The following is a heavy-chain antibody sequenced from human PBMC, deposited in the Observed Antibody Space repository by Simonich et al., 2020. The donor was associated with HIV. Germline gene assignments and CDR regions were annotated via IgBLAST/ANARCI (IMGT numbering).Heavy chain of an antibody. D-gene: IGHD2-15*01. V-gene: IGHV1-2*06. J-gene: IGHJ3*02. CDR2: ITPTESGK. CDR1: GYTFTGYY. CDR3: ARAYCSGGRCYDAFDI. Sequence: QVQLVQSGAEVKKPGASVQVSCKASGYTFTGYYMHWVRQAPGQGLEARGRITPTESGKNYAQKRQSRVTMTRDTSISTAYMELSRLRSDDTAIYYCARAYCSGGRCYDAFDIWGQGTMVTVSS.